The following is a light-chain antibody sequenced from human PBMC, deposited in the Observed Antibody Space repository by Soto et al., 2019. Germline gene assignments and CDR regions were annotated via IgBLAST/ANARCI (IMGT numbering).Light chain of an antibody. CDR3: QQYYTTPH. CDR1: QSVLLSSNNKNY. V-gene: IGKV4-1*01. CDR2: WAS. Sequence: DIVMTQSPDSLAVSLGERATINCKSSQSVLLSSNNKNYLAWYQQKPGQPPKLLIYWASTRESGVPDRFSGSGSGTDLPLTISSLQAEDVAVYYCQQYYTTPHFGPGTTVDIK. J-gene: IGKJ3*01.